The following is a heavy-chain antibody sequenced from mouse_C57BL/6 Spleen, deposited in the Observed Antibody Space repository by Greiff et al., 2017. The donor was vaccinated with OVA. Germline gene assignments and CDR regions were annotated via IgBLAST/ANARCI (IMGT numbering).Heavy chain of an antibody. Sequence: VQLQQPGAELVKPGASVKLSCKASGYTFTSYWMHWVKQRPGQGLEWIGMIHPNSGSTNYNEKFKSKATLTVDKSSSTAYMQLSSLTSEDSAVYDGARYEAQGYPWFAYWGQGTLVTVSA. J-gene: IGHJ3*01. CDR2: IHPNSGST. D-gene: IGHD2-2*01. CDR1: GYTFTSYW. V-gene: IGHV1-64*01. CDR3: ARYEAQGYPWFAY.